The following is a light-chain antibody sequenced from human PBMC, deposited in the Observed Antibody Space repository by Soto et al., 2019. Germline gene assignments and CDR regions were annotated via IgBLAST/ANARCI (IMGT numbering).Light chain of an antibody. CDR2: DVS. V-gene: IGLV2-14*01. J-gene: IGLJ2*01. CDR3: SSYTSSSTYVV. Sequence: QSALTQPASVSGSPGQSITISCTGTSSDVGGYNYVSWYQQHPGQAPKLMSYDVSNRPSGVSNRFSGSKSGNTASLTISGLQAEYEADYYGSSYTSSSTYVVFGGGTKLTVL. CDR1: SSDVGGYNY.